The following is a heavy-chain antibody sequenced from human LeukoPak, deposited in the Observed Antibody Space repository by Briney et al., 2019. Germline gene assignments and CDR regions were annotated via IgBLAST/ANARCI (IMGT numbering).Heavy chain of an antibody. Sequence: ASVTVSCKASGYTFTIYGISWVRQAPGQGLEWMGWISAYNGKTNYSQKLQGRVTMTTDTSTSTAYMELRSLRSDDTAVYYFARSSPGWLVRALDYWGQGTLVTVSS. CDR2: ISAYNGKT. V-gene: IGHV1-18*01. J-gene: IGHJ4*02. D-gene: IGHD6-19*01. CDR3: ARSSPGWLVRALDY. CDR1: GYTFTIYG.